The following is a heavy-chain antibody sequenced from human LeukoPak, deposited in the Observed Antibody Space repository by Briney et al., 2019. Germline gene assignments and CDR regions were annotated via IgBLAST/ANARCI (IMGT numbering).Heavy chain of an antibody. J-gene: IGHJ3*02. CDR2: IYSSGNT. Sequence: SGTLSLTCTVSGGSFSSSDYYWGWIRQPPGMGLEWIVSIYSSGNTYYNPSVKSRVTISVDTSKKQFSLKLSSVTAADTAVYYCARHEWGITNAFDIWGQGTMVTVSS. CDR1: GGSFSSSDYY. V-gene: IGHV4-39*01. CDR3: ARHEWGITNAFDI. D-gene: IGHD1-14*01.